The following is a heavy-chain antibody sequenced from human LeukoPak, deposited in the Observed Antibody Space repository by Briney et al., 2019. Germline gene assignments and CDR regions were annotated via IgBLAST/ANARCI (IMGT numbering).Heavy chain of an antibody. CDR2: ISWNSGSI. J-gene: IGHJ5*02. Sequence: GRSLRLSCAASGFTFDDYAMHWVRQAPGKGLEWVSGISWNSGSIGYADSVKGRFTISRDNAKNSLYLQMNSLRAEDTAVYYCAKTLQYCTNGVCYPDWFDPWGQGTLVTVSS. V-gene: IGHV3-9*01. CDR1: GFTFDDYA. D-gene: IGHD2-8*01. CDR3: AKTLQYCTNGVCYPDWFDP.